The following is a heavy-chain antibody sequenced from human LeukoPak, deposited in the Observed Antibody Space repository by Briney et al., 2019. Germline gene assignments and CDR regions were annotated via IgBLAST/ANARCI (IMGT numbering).Heavy chain of an antibody. D-gene: IGHD1-26*01. CDR1: GFTFSTYA. CDR2: LSGSGAYT. V-gene: IGHV3-23*01. CDR3: VRDRRSGAFSVDACDI. J-gene: IGHJ3*02. Sequence: GGSLRLSCAASGFTFSTYAMGWVRQAPGKGLEWVSTLSGSGAYTYYADSVKGRFTISRDNSENTMHLQMNSLRAEDTAVYYCVRDRRSGAFSVDACDIWGQGTMVIVSS.